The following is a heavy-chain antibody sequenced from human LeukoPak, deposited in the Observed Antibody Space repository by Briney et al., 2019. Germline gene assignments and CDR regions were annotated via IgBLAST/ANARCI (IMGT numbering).Heavy chain of an antibody. J-gene: IGHJ4*02. Sequence: GGSLRLSCAASGFTFSSYWMSWVRQAPGKGLEWVANIKQDGSERYYVDSVKGRFTISRDNAKNSLYLQMNSLRAEDTAVYYCARDLLSSGGSGGVGYWGQGTLVTVSS. CDR2: IKQDGSER. V-gene: IGHV3-7*01. D-gene: IGHD2-15*01. CDR1: GFTFSSYW. CDR3: ARDLLSSGGSGGVGY.